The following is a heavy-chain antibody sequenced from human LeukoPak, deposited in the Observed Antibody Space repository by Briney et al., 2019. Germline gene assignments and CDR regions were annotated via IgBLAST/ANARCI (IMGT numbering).Heavy chain of an antibody. CDR3: ARMSTSLDYMDV. D-gene: IGHD2-2*01. CDR1: GGSISSGDYY. V-gene: IGHV4-30-4*08. J-gene: IGHJ6*03. Sequence: PSETLSLTCTVSGGSISSGDYYWSWIRQPPGKGLEWIGYIYYSGSTYYNPSLKSRVTISVDTSKNQFSLKLSSVTAADTAVYYCARMSTSLDYMDVWGKGITVTVSS. CDR2: IYYSGST.